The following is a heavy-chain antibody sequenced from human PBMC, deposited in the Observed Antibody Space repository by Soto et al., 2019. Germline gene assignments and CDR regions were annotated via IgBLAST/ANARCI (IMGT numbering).Heavy chain of an antibody. CDR3: ARDGSPYYYGSGSRNNWFDP. V-gene: IGHV1-3*01. J-gene: IGHJ5*02. CDR2: INAGNGNT. CDR1: GYTFTSYA. Sequence: GASVKVSCKASGYTFTSYAMHWVRQAPGQRLEWMGWINAGNGNTKYSQKFQGRVTITRDTSASTAYMELSSLRSEDTAVYYCARDGSPYYYGSGSRNNWFDPWGQGTLVTVSS. D-gene: IGHD3-10*01.